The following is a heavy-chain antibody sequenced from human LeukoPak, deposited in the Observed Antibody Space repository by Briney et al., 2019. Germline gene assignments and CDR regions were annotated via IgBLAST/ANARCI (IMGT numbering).Heavy chain of an antibody. CDR3: ARGANRLES. CDR1: GGSINTYY. Sequence: PSETLSLTCSVSGGSINTYYWSWIRQTPGKGLEWIGVIYYTGSTNYNPSLKSRVTMSVDTSKSQFSLKLTSVTAADTALYYCARGANRLESWGRGTLVTVSS. J-gene: IGHJ4*02. D-gene: IGHD1-14*01. CDR2: IYYTGST. V-gene: IGHV4-59*12.